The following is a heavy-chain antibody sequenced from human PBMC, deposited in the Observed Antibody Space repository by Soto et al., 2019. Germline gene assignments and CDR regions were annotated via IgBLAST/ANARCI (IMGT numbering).Heavy chain of an antibody. J-gene: IGHJ4*02. CDR3: ARGRYGDY. V-gene: IGHV1-18*01. D-gene: IGHD1-1*01. CDR2: ISAHNGNT. Sequence: QVHLVQSGAEVKKPGASVKVSCKASGYTFTSYGITWVRQAPGQGLEWMGWISAHNGNTDYAQKVQGRVIVTRDTPTSTAYMDLRILISDGTAVYYCARGRYGDYWGQGALVTVSS. CDR1: GYTFTSYG.